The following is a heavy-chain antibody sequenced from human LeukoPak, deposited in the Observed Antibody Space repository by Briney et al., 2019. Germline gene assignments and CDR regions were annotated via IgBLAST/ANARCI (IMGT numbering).Heavy chain of an antibody. J-gene: IGHJ4*02. V-gene: IGHV3-11*05. CDR2: ISSTGTYT. Sequence: KAGGSLRLSCAASGFTFSDYYMSWIRQAPGKGLEWVSYISSTGTYTNYADSVKGRFTISRDNANNSLYLQMNSLRAEDTAVYYCAREETYYYGSGSYKPQSLFDYWGQGTLVTVSS. CDR3: AREETYYYGSGSYKPQSLFDY. CDR1: GFTFSDYY. D-gene: IGHD3-10*01.